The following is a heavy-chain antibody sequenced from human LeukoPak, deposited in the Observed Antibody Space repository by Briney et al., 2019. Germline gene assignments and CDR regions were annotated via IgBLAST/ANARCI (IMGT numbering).Heavy chain of an antibody. CDR3: VYSGNYPFDY. D-gene: IGHD1-26*01. Sequence: GGSLRLSCAASGFTFSSHWMHWVRHAPGKGLVWVSRINGDGSTTNYADSVEGRFTISRDNAKNTLYLQMSSLRAEDTAVYYCVYSGNYPFDYWGQGALVTVSS. CDR2: INGDGSTT. V-gene: IGHV3-74*01. CDR1: GFTFSSHW. J-gene: IGHJ4*02.